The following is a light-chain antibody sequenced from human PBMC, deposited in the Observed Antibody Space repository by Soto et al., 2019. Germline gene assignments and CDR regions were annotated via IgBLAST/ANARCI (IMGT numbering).Light chain of an antibody. CDR3: QQHGSSPRT. Sequence: EIVLTQSPGTLSLSPGERSTLSCRAGQSVSSGYLAWYQHKPGQAPRLLIFGASIRSAGIPDRFTGSGSGAEFTLTISRLEPEDFAVYYCQQHGSSPRTFGQGTKVDI. V-gene: IGKV3-20*01. J-gene: IGKJ1*01. CDR1: QSVSSGY. CDR2: GAS.